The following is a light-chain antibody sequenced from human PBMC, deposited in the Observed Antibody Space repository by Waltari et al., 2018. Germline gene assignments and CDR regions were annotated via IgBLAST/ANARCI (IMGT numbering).Light chain of an antibody. CDR2: QVS. V-gene: IGLV3-1*01. Sequence: SYELTQPPSVSVSPGQTARITCPGDKLGDKYVCWYKQKPGQSPVLVIFQVSKRRSGIPERFSGSNSGNTATLTISGTQAMDEADYYCQAWDSSTVVFGGGTKLTVL. CDR1: KLGDKY. J-gene: IGLJ2*01. CDR3: QAWDSSTVV.